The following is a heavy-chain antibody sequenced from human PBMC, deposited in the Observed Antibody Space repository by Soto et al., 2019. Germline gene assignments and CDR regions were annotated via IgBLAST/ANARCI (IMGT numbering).Heavy chain of an antibody. V-gene: IGHV1-18*03. J-gene: IGHJ5*02. Sequence: ASVKVSCKASGYTFTSYGISWVRQAPGQGLEWMGWISAYNGNTNYAQKLQGRVTMTTDTSTSAAYMELMSLRSDDMAVYYCARYSRDYGDYATNWFDPWGQGTLVTVSS. CDR1: GYTFTSYG. CDR3: ARYSRDYGDYATNWFDP. D-gene: IGHD4-17*01. CDR2: ISAYNGNT.